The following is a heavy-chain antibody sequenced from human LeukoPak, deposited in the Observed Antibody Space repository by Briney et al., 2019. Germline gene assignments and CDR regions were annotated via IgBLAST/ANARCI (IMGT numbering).Heavy chain of an antibody. CDR3: ARGAYYYED. V-gene: IGHV3-48*01. J-gene: IGHJ4*02. CDR2: ISSSSSTI. CDR1: GLTFSNTW. D-gene: IGHD3-22*01. Sequence: TGGSLRLSCAASGLTFSNTWMSWVRQAPGKGLEWVSYISSSSSTIYYADSVKGRFTISRDNAKNSLYLQMNSLRAEDTAVYYCARGAYYYEDWGQGTLVTVSS.